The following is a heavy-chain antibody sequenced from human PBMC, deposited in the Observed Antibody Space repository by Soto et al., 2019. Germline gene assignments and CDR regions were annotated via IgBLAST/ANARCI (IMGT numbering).Heavy chain of an antibody. CDR1: GYTFTYHY. Sequence: VQLVQSGAEVRKPGASVKVSCKAFGYTFTYHYIHWVRQAPGQGLEWMGYINPNSGGTRFDKRFQDRVAMARATAFNTAYVELSRLTSDDTAIYYCARGGGQTYYYYPMDVWGQGTTVTVSS. D-gene: IGHD3-16*01. V-gene: IGHV1-2*02. J-gene: IGHJ6*02. CDR3: ARGGGQTYYYYPMDV. CDR2: INPNSGGT.